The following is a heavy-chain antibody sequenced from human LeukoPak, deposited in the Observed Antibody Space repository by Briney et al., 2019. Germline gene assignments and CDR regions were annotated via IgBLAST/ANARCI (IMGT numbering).Heavy chain of an antibody. V-gene: IGHV4-4*07. CDR1: GGSISSYY. CDR2: IYISGST. CDR3: ARDSPPAYCSGGSCYFDY. Sequence: SETLSLTCSVSGGSISSYYWNWIRQPAGKGLEWIGRIYISGSTNYNPSLKSRVTMSVDTSKNQFSLKLSSVTAADTAVYYCARDSPPAYCSGGSCYFDYWGQGTLVTVSS. D-gene: IGHD2-15*01. J-gene: IGHJ4*02.